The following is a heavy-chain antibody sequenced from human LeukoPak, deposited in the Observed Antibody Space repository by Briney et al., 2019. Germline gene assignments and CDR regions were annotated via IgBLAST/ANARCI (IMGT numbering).Heavy chain of an antibody. CDR1: GGSISSSDYD. V-gene: IGHV4-39*01. J-gene: IGHJ4*02. D-gene: IGHD2-8*01. CDR2: IYYSGTT. Sequence: PSETLSLTCTVSGGSISSSDYDWGWIRQPPGKALEWIVGIYYSGTTYYNPPLKSRVTISVDASKDQVSLKLNSVTAADTAVYYCARLFPSCTKTTCDFDYWGQGILVSVSS. CDR3: ARLFPSCTKTTCDFDY.